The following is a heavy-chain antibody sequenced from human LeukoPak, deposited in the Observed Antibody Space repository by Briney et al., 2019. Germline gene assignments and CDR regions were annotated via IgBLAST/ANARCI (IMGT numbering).Heavy chain of an antibody. J-gene: IGHJ6*03. D-gene: IGHD1-14*01. CDR3: ARGAVSPYYYYYYMDV. CDR1: GGSISSGDYY. CDR2: IYYSGST. Sequence: SETLSLTCTVSGGSISSGDYYWSWIRQPPGKGLEWIGYIYYSGSTYYNPSLKSRVTISVDTSKNQFSLKLSSVTAADTAVYYCARGAVSPYYYYYYMDVWGKGTTVTASS. V-gene: IGHV4-30-4*08.